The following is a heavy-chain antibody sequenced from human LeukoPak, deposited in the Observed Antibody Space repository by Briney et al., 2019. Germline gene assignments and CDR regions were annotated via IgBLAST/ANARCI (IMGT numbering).Heavy chain of an antibody. D-gene: IGHD3-16*01. V-gene: IGHV3-74*01. J-gene: IGHJ6*03. Sequence: GGSLRLSCVASGFTFSSYWMHWVRQAPGEGLVWVSRINSDGSTTTYADSVKGRFTISRDNSKNTLYVQMNSLRVDDTAVYYCAKAPRFGDHAAEYFYYYMDVWGKGTTVTVSS. CDR2: INSDGSTT. CDR1: GFTFSSYW. CDR3: AKAPRFGDHAAEYFYYYMDV.